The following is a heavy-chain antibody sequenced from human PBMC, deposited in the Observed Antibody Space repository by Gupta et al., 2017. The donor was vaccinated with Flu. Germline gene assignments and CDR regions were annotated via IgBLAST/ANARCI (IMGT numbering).Heavy chain of an antibody. D-gene: IGHD1-26*01. V-gene: IGHV4-39*01. CDR1: GGSISSDNYY. J-gene: IGHJ4*02. CDR3: ARPPHTWELTPFLY. Sequence: QLQLQESGPGLVRPSETLSLTCSVSGGSISSDNYYWGWIRQPPGKGLEWIGSVYSSGSTFYNPSLKSRVTISVDTSKNQLSLRLNSVTAADTAVYYCARPPHTWELTPFLYWGQGTLVTVAS. CDR2: VYSSGST.